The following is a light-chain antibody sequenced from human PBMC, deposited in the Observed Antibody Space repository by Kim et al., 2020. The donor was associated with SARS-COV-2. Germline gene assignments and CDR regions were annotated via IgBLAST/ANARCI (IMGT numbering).Light chain of an antibody. CDR2: QDS. CDR3: QAWDSSTAHVV. J-gene: IGLJ2*01. V-gene: IGLV3-1*01. Sequence: PGQTASITCSGDKLGDKYACWYQQKPGQSPVLVIYQDSKRPSGIPERVSGSNSGNTATLTISGTQAMDEADYYCQAWDSSTAHVVFGGGTQLTVL. CDR1: KLGDKY.